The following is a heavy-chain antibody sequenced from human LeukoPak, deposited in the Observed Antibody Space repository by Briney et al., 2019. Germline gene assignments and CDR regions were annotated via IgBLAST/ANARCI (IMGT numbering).Heavy chain of an antibody. J-gene: IGHJ4*02. D-gene: IGHD6-13*01. CDR1: GGSISSSSYY. V-gene: IGHV4-39*07. Sequence: SETLSLTCTVSGGSISSSSYYWGWIRQPPGKGLEWIGRIYTSGSTNYNPSLKSRVTISLDTSKNQFSLKLSSVTAADTAVYYCAREGGSSWHFDFWGQGTLVTVSS. CDR3: AREGGSSWHFDF. CDR2: IYTSGST.